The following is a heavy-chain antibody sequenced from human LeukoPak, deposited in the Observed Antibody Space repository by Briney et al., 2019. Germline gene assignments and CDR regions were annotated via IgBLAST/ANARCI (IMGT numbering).Heavy chain of an antibody. CDR2: MNPNSGNT. CDR1: GYTFTGYY. Sequence: GASVKVSCKASGYTFTGYYMHWVRQATGQGLEWMGWMNPNSGNTGYAQKFQGRVTMTRSTSIGTAYMELSSLRSEDTAVYYCAREPTGMGVHHFGYWGQGALVTVSS. CDR3: AREPTGMGVHHFGY. D-gene: IGHD1-26*01. V-gene: IGHV1-8*02. J-gene: IGHJ4*02.